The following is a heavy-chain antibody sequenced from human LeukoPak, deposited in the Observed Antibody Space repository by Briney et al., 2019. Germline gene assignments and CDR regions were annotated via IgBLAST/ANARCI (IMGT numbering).Heavy chain of an antibody. CDR3: ARGLGDILTGYYRGAFDI. D-gene: IGHD3-9*01. J-gene: IGHJ3*02. Sequence: PGGSLRLSCAASGFTFSSYWMHWVRQAPGKGLVWVSRINSDGSSTSYADSVKGRFTISRDNAKNTLYLQMNSLRAEDTAVYYCARGLGDILTGYYRGAFDIWGQGTMVTVSS. CDR1: GFTFSSYW. V-gene: IGHV3-74*01. CDR2: INSDGSST.